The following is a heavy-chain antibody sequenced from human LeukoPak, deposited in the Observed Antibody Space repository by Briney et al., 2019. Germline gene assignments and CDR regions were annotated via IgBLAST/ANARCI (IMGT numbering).Heavy chain of an antibody. V-gene: IGHV4-39*01. D-gene: IGHD6-19*01. CDR2: VHNVGST. Sequence: PSETLSLTCIVSGASTTNGIYYWAWIRQSPGKGLEWIGSVHNVGSTYYNLSLRSRVTMSIDTSKNQFSLRLNSVTAADAAVYYCARHAEYNSGWHFYLDHWGQGILVTVSS. J-gene: IGHJ4*02. CDR1: GASTTNGIYY. CDR3: ARHAEYNSGWHFYLDH.